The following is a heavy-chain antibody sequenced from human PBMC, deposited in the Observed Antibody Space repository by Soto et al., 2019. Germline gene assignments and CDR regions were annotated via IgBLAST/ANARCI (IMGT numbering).Heavy chain of an antibody. CDR1: GGSINTNNW. D-gene: IGHD1-26*01. V-gene: IGHV4-4*02. J-gene: IGHJ4*02. Sequence: QVQLKESGPGLVNPSGTLSLTCAVSGGSINTNNWWCCVRQPPGKGLEWIGEIFHRGSTNYNPYFKRRATISLDKSNSHFSLKLISVTAAGAAVYYCVRGALRAPATFGYWGQGTPVTLSS. CDR3: VRGALRAPATFGY. CDR2: IFHRGST.